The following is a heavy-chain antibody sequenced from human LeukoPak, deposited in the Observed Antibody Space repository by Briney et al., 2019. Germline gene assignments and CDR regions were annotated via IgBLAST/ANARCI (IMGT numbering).Heavy chain of an antibody. V-gene: IGHV4-59*01. Sequence: PSETLSLTCTVSGGSISSYYWSRIRQPPGKGLEWIGYIYYSGSTNYNPSLKSRVTISVDTSKNQFSLKLSSVTAADTAVYYCARGGSGYDTNYYYGMDVWGQGTTVTVSS. J-gene: IGHJ6*02. CDR2: IYYSGST. CDR1: GGSISSYY. D-gene: IGHD5-12*01. CDR3: ARGGSGYDTNYYYGMDV.